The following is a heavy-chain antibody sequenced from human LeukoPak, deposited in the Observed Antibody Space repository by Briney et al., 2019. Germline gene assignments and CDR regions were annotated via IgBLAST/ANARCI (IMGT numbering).Heavy chain of an antibody. V-gene: IGHV1-69*04. J-gene: IGHJ4*02. Sequence: ASVKVSCKASGGTFSSYAISWVRQAPGQGLEWMGRIIPIFGIANYAQKFQGRVTITADKSTRTAYMELSSLRSEDTAVYYCARTRRDGYSPFDYWGQGALVSVCS. CDR2: IIPIFGIA. CDR3: ARTRRDGYSPFDY. D-gene: IGHD5-24*01. CDR1: GGTFSSYA.